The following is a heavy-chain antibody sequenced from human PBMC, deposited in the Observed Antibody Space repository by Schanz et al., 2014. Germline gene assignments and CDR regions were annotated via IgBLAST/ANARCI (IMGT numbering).Heavy chain of an antibody. V-gene: IGHV1-46*02. CDR3: ARETTIITGGAFDV. J-gene: IGHJ3*01. D-gene: IGHD3-9*01. CDR2: INPSGGST. Sequence: QVQLVQSGPEVKKPGASVKVSCQASGYTLKDHAMHWVRQAPGQGLEWMGKINPSGGSTSYAQKFQGRVTMTRDTSTSTVYMELSSLRSEDTAVYYCARETTIITGGAFDVWGQGTMVTVSS. CDR1: GYTLKDHA.